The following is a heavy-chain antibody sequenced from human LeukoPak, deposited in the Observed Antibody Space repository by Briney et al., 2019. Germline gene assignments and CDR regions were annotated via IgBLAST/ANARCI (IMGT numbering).Heavy chain of an antibody. CDR1: GGSISSGGYS. CDR3: ARGGYYDSSGYRGAFDI. CDR2: IYHSGST. V-gene: IGHV4-30-2*01. J-gene: IGHJ3*02. D-gene: IGHD3-22*01. Sequence: PSQTLSLTCAVSGGSISSGGYSWSWIRQPPGKGLEWIGYIYHSGSTYYNPSLKSRVTISVDRSKNQSSLKLSSVTAADTAVYYCARGGYYDSSGYRGAFDIWGQGTMVTVSS.